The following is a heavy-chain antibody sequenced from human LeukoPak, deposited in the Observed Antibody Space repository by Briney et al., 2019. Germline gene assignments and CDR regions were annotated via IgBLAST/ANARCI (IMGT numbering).Heavy chain of an antibody. CDR3: ARFNFWSGYYDWFDP. Sequence: ASVKVSCKASGYTFTSYGISWVRQAPGQGLEWMGWISAYNGITNYAQKLQGRVTMTTDTSTSTAYMELRGLRSDDTAVYYCARFNFWSGYYDWFDPWGQGTLVTVSS. D-gene: IGHD3-3*01. V-gene: IGHV1-18*01. J-gene: IGHJ5*02. CDR1: GYTFTSYG. CDR2: ISAYNGIT.